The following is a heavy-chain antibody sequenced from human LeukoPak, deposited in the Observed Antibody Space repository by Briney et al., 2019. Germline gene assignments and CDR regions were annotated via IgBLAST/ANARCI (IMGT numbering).Heavy chain of an antibody. CDR2: IYYSGST. J-gene: IGHJ4*02. Sequence: SETLSLTCTVSGGSISSYYWSWIRQPPGKGLEWIGYIYYSGSTNYNPSLKGRVTISVDTSKNQFSLKLSSVTAADTAVYYCARERTTALDYWGQGTLVTVSS. CDR1: GGSISSYY. V-gene: IGHV4-59*01. D-gene: IGHD4-17*01. CDR3: ARERTTALDY.